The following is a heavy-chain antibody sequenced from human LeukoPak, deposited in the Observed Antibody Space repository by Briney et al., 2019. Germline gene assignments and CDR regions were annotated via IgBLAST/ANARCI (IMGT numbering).Heavy chain of an antibody. V-gene: IGHV1-46*01. CDR2: IDPSGGRT. Sequence: GASVKVSCKASGYTFSTYHMHWVRLAPGQGLEWMGTIDPSGGRTSYAQKFHGRLAMTGDTSTSTVYMELSSLRSDDTAVYYCARPAPTGVDAFDIWGQGTMVTVSS. J-gene: IGHJ3*02. CDR1: GYTFSTYH. CDR3: ARPAPTGVDAFDI. D-gene: IGHD3-10*01.